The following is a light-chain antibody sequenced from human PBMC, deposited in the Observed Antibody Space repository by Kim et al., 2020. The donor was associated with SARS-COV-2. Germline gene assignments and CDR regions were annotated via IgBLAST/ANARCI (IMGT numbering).Light chain of an antibody. CDR3: QVYGGSPIYT. V-gene: IGKV3-20*01. CDR1: QSVDDSY. Sequence: EIVLTQSPDTLSLSPGEGATLSCRASQSVDDSYLAWYQHKPGQAPRLLIYGASSRATGLPDRFSGSGSGTHFTLTISSLEPEDFAVYYCQVYGGSPIYTFGQGTKLEI. J-gene: IGKJ2*01. CDR2: GAS.